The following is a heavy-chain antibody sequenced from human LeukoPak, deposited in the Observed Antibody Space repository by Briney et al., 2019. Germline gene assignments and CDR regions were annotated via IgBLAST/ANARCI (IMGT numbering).Heavy chain of an antibody. Sequence: ASVKVFCKASGYTFTSNGISWVRQAPGQGLEWMGWISTNNGNTKYAQKLQGRVTMATDTSTSTAYMELRSLRSDDTAVYYCARDGSSSWYQNWGQGALVTVSS. D-gene: IGHD6-13*01. CDR3: ARDGSSSWYQN. CDR1: GYTFTSNG. J-gene: IGHJ4*02. CDR2: ISTNNGNT. V-gene: IGHV1-18*01.